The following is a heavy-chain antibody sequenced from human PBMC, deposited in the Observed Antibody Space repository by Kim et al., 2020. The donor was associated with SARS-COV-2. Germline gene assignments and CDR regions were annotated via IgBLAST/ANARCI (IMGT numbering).Heavy chain of an antibody. CDR1: GGSIISSSYF. J-gene: IGHJ5*02. CDR2: MYYNGTT. CDR3: ARPHCGTDCYYTPSNWFDP. V-gene: IGHV4-39*01. D-gene: IGHD2-21*02. Sequence: SETLSLTCTVSGGSIISSSYFWGWIRQPPGKGLEWIGSMYYNGTTYYNPSLKSRVTISVDTSKNQFSLRLSSVTAADTAVYFCARPHCGTDCYYTPSNWFDPWGQGTLVTVSS.